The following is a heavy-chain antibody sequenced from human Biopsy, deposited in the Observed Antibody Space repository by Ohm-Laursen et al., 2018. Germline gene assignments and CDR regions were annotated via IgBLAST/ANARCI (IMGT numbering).Heavy chain of an antibody. CDR1: GFSVSSYD. D-gene: IGHD2-8*02. J-gene: IGHJ4*02. CDR3: ASYDEAGGYFAY. CDR2: ISETSSHI. V-gene: IGHV3-21*01. Sequence: LRLSCAASGFSVSSYDMNWVRQAPGKGLEWISYISETSSHIYDADSVRGRFTVARDIAKNSLYLQLNSLRAEDTALYYCASYDEAGGYFAYWGQGALVTVSS.